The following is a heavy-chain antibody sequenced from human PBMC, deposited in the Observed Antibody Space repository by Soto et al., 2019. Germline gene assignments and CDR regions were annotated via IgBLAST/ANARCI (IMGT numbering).Heavy chain of an antibody. CDR2: ISYDGSNK. J-gene: IGHJ5*02. CDR3: AKSGGEFVLIFWFDP. V-gene: IGHV3-30*18. D-gene: IGHD2-8*01. CDR1: GFTFSSYG. Sequence: VQLVESGGGVVQPGRSLRLSCAASGFTFSSYGMHWVRQAPGKGLEWVAVISYDGSNKYYADSVKGRFTISRDNSKNTLYLQMNSLRAEDTAVYYCAKSGGEFVLIFWFDPWGQGTLVTVSS.